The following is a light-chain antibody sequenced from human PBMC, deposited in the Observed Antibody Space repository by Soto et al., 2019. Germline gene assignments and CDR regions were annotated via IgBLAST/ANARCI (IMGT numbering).Light chain of an antibody. Sequence: QSALTQPASVSGSPGQSITISCTGTSSDVGGYNYVSWYQQHPGTAPKLMIYDVSNRPSGVSNRFSGSKSGNTASLTISGLQAEDEADYHCSSYRSSITPVVFGGGTKVTVL. CDR2: DVS. J-gene: IGLJ2*01. CDR3: SSYRSSITPVV. CDR1: SSDVGGYNY. V-gene: IGLV2-14*03.